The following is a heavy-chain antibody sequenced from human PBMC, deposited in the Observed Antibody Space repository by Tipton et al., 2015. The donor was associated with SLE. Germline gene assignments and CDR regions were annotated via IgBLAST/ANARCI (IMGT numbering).Heavy chain of an antibody. Sequence: LSLTCTVSGGSISSLSWSWIRQPPGKGMEWIGYIYYTGSTNYNPSLKSRVTISIDTPKNQFSLKLSSVTAADTAVYYCAGLVWSGYPYFYYGMDVWGQGTTVTVSS. J-gene: IGHJ6*02. CDR2: IYYTGST. D-gene: IGHD3-3*01. CDR1: GGSISSLS. CDR3: AGLVWSGYPYFYYGMDV. V-gene: IGHV4-59*08.